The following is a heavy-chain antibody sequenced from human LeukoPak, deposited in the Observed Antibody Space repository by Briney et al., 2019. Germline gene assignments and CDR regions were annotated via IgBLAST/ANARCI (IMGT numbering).Heavy chain of an antibody. CDR2: INQDGSEK. Sequence: GGSLRLSCAASGFTFSSYAMSWVRQAPGKGLEWVANINQDGSEKNYVDSVKGRFTISRDNAKNSLYLQMNSLRAEDTAVYCCTRDPEVPMDVWGQGTTVTVSS. J-gene: IGHJ6*02. V-gene: IGHV3-7*01. CDR1: GFTFSSYA. D-gene: IGHD2-2*01. CDR3: TRDPEVPMDV.